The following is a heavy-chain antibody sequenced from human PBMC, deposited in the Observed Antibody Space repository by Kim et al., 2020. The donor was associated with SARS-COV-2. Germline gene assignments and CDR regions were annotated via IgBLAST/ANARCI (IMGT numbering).Heavy chain of an antibody. J-gene: IGHJ4*02. CDR3: ARAKTPYYYDSSGQALDY. V-gene: IGHV3-11*05. CDR1: GFTFSDYY. Sequence: GGSLRLSCAASGFTFSDYYMSWIRQAPGKGLEWVSYISSSSSYTNYADSVKGRFTISRDNAKNSLYLQMNSLRAEDTAVYYCARAKTPYYYDSSGQALDYWGQGTLVTVSS. CDR2: ISSSSSYT. D-gene: IGHD3-22*01.